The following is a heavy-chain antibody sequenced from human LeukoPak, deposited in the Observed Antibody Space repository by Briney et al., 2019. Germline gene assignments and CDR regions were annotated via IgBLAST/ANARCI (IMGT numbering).Heavy chain of an antibody. V-gene: IGHV4-4*07. CDR3: ARGTELTRTSGHYSFGY. D-gene: IGHD1-7*01. CDR1: AGSINTYF. Sequence: SETLSLTCTVSAGSINTYFWTWVRQPAGKGLEWIGRIPGSGTAYYNPSLESRVTISLDTANNQLFLRMTSVSAADTAVYYCARGTELTRTSGHYSFGYWGQGTLVSVSS. CDR2: IPGSGTA. J-gene: IGHJ4*02.